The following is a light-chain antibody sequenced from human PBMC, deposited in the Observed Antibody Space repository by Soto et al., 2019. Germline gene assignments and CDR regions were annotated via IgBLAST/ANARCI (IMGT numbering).Light chain of an antibody. CDR3: QQRSVWPPIT. V-gene: IGKV3-11*01. Sequence: EIILTQSPATLSLSPGERAILSCTASQSVAPYLLWYQQKPGQAPRLLIYDVSKRATGIPARFSGTGSGSDFTLTISSLEPEDSAVYFCQQRSVWPPITFGQGTRLEIK. CDR2: DVS. CDR1: QSVAPY. J-gene: IGKJ5*01.